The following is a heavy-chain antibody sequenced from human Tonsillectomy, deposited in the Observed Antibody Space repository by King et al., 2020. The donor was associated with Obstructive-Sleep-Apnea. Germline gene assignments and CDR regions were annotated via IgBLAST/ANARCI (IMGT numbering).Heavy chain of an antibody. J-gene: IGHJ3*02. CDR3: ARCDSGGTCYCGVDAYVI. CDR2: IKHDGSEK. D-gene: IGHD2-15*01. V-gene: IGHV3-7*03. Sequence: VQLVESGGGLVQPGGSLRLSCAASGFTFSTYWMSWVRQAPGKGLAWVANIKHDGSEKYYVDSVKGRFTISRDNAKNSLYLQMNSLRAEDTAVYYCARCDSGGTCYCGVDAYVIWGQGTMVTVSS. CDR1: GFTFSTYW.